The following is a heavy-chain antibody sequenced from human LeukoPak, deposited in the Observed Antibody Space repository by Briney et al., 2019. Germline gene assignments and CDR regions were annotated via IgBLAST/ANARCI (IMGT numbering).Heavy chain of an antibody. CDR3: ARDDGYNRFDY. CDR2: VNRDGSST. D-gene: IGHD5-24*01. Sequence: GGSLRLSCAASGFTFSSYWMHWVRHAPGQGLVWVSRVNRDGSSTSYADSVKGRFTISRDTAKNTLYLQMNSLRAEDTAVYYCARDDGYNRFDYWGQGTLVTVSS. CDR1: GFTFSSYW. J-gene: IGHJ4*02. V-gene: IGHV3-74*01.